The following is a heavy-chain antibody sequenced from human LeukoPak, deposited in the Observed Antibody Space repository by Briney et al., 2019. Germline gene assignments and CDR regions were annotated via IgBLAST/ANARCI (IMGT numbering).Heavy chain of an antibody. V-gene: IGHV1-24*01. CDR2: FDPDNDRT. Sequence: ASVKVSCKVSGYTLNELSMHWVRQAPGRGLEWMGGFDPDNDRTVYAQNFRGRVTLTEDLSTDTAYMELSSLRSEDTAVYYCARFVPSRFLEWVNWFDPWGQGTLVTVSS. CDR1: GYTLNELS. CDR3: ARFVPSRFLEWVNWFDP. J-gene: IGHJ5*02. D-gene: IGHD3-3*01.